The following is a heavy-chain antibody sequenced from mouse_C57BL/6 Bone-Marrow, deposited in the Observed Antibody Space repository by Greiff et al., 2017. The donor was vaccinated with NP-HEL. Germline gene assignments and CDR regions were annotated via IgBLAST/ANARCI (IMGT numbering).Heavy chain of an antibody. CDR3: ARGVYYYGSSYYFDY. Sequence: VQLQQPGAELVMPGASVKLSCKASGYTFTSYWMHWVKQRPGQGLEWIGEIDPSDSYPNYNQKFKGKSTLTVDKSSSTAYIQLSSLTSEDSAVYYCARGVYYYGSSYYFDYWGQGTTLTVSS. CDR2: IDPSDSYP. CDR1: GYTFTSYW. J-gene: IGHJ2*01. D-gene: IGHD1-1*01. V-gene: IGHV1-69*01.